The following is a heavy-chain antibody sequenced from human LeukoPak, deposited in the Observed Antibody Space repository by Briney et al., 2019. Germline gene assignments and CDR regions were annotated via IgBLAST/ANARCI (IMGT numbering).Heavy chain of an antibody. J-gene: IGHJ6*03. CDR2: MNPDSGNT. V-gene: IGHV1-8*03. Sequence: ASVKVSCKASGYTFTDYDINWVRQAPGQGLEWMGWMNPDSGNTGYAQTFQGGVTITRNTSINTAYMELSSLRSEDTAVYYCARGRGKLFTYYYYYMDVWGTGTTVTVSS. CDR1: GYTFTDYD. D-gene: IGHD3-10*01. CDR3: ARGRGKLFTYYYYYMDV.